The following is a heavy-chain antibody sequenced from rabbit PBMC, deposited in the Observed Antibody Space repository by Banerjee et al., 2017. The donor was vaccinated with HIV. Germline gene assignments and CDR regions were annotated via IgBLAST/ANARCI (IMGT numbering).Heavy chain of an antibody. Sequence: QEQLEESGGGLVKPEGSLTLTCKASGFDFSTNAMCWVRQAPGKGPEWIACIYNGDDSSYYASWVNGRFTISRSTSLNTVTLQMTSLTAADTATYFCARNGDGSNFAFKLWGQGTLVTVS. CDR3: ARNGDGSNFAFKL. CDR1: GFDFSTNA. J-gene: IGHJ4*01. V-gene: IGHV1S47*01. D-gene: IGHD4-2*01. CDR2: IYNGDDSS.